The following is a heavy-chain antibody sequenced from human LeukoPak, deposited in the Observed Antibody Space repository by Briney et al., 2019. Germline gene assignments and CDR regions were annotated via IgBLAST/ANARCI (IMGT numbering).Heavy chain of an antibody. CDR1: VYSIRSGYY. Sequence: PSETLSLTCAVSVYSIRSGYYWGWIRQPPGKGLEWIGSIYHSGSTYYNPSLKSRVTISVDTSKNQFSLKLSSVTAADTAIYYCARRYCSGGSCYPNDAFDVLGQGTMVTVSS. CDR3: ARRYCSGGSCYPNDAFDV. CDR2: IYHSGST. V-gene: IGHV4-38-2*01. J-gene: IGHJ3*01. D-gene: IGHD2-15*01.